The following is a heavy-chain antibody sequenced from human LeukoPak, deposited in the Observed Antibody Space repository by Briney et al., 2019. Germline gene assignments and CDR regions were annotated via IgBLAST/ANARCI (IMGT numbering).Heavy chain of an antibody. CDR1: GYSFTSSW. V-gene: IGHV5-51*01. Sequence: GESLKISCQGSGYSFTSSWIGWVRQMPGKGLEWMGIIYPGDSDTRYSPSFLGQVTISADKSISTAYLQWSSLKASDTAMYYCARFSVGGTYYPNYWGQGTLVSVSS. D-gene: IGHD1-26*01. CDR2: IYPGDSDT. J-gene: IGHJ4*02. CDR3: ARFSVGGTYYPNY.